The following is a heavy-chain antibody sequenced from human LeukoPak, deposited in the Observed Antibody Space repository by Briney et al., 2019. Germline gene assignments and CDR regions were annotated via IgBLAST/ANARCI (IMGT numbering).Heavy chain of an antibody. CDR2: MNPNSGNT. Sequence: ASVKVSCKASGYTFTSYDINWVRQATGQGLEWMGWMNPNSGNTGYAQKFQGRVTMTRNTSISTVYMELSNLRSEDTAVYYCARGEYYGSGQEIDYWGQGTLVTVSS. J-gene: IGHJ4*02. CDR1: GYTFTSYD. V-gene: IGHV1-8*01. CDR3: ARGEYYGSGQEIDY. D-gene: IGHD3-10*01.